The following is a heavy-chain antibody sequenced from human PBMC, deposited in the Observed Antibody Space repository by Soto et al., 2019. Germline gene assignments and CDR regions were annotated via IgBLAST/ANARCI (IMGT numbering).Heavy chain of an antibody. CDR2: ISAYNGNT. Sequence: QVQLVQSGAEVKKPGASVKVSCKASGYTFTSYGISWVRQAPGQGLEWMGWISAYNGNTNYAHKLQGRVTMATDTSTSTAHMELRSLRSDDTAVYYCARDENRAARLPAREARGSRWCDPWGKGTLVTVSS. V-gene: IGHV1-18*01. D-gene: IGHD6-6*01. CDR3: ARDENRAARLPAREARGSRWCDP. CDR1: GYTFTSYG. J-gene: IGHJ5*02.